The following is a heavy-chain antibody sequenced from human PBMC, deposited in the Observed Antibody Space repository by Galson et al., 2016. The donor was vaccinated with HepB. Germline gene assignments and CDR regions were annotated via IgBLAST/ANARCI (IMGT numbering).Heavy chain of an antibody. CDR1: GYTFTGHY. V-gene: IGHV1-2*04. Sequence: SVKVSCKASGYTFTGHYVHWVRQAPRQGLEWMGWIDPSSGDTNCAQKFQGWVTMTRDTSVSPAFMDLNSLKSDDTAMYYCARGIVGASTRSFDIWGQGTMVTVSS. J-gene: IGHJ3*02. CDR3: ARGIVGASTRSFDI. D-gene: IGHD1-26*01. CDR2: IDPSSGDT.